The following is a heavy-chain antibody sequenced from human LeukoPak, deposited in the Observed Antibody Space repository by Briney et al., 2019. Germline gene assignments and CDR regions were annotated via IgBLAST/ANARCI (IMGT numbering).Heavy chain of an antibody. J-gene: IGHJ4*02. V-gene: IGHV3-7*01. CDR3: AKGGWLDN. Sequence: SGGSLRLSYTASGFMFSRLWMSWVRQAPGKRLEWVAKINEDGSVEYYVDSVKGRVTISRDNAKTSVSLQLNSLRVEDTAVYYCAKGGWLDNWGQGTLVIVSS. CDR2: INEDGSVE. D-gene: IGHD1-26*01. CDR1: GFMFSRLW.